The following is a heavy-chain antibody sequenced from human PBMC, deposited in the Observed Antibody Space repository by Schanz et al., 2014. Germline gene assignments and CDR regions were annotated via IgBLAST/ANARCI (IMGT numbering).Heavy chain of an antibody. CDR2: IHYSGST. J-gene: IGHJ4*02. Sequence: QVQLQESGPGLVKPSETLSLTCTVSGGSISGYYWSWIRQPPGKGLEWIGYIHYSGSTNYNPSLKSRVTMSEDTSKNQFSLKMTSLTAADTAVYFCARVGGGILTSWYSLDSWGQGTLVTVSS. D-gene: IGHD2-8*02. CDR3: ARVGGGILTSWYSLDS. V-gene: IGHV4-59*01. CDR1: GGSISGYY.